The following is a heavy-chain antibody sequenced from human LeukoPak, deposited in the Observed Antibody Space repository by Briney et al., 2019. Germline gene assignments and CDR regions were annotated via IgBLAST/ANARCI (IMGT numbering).Heavy chain of an antibody. CDR1: GGSISSYY. CDR2: IYTSGST. J-gene: IGHJ4*02. Sequence: SETLSLTCIVSGGSISSYYWSWIRQPAGKGLEWIGRIYTSGSTNYNPSLKSRVTMSVDTSKNQFSLKLSSVTAADTAVYYCGRAASDYDILTGYIPAPFDYWGQGTLVTVSS. V-gene: IGHV4-4*07. CDR3: GRAASDYDILTGYIPAPFDY. D-gene: IGHD3-9*01.